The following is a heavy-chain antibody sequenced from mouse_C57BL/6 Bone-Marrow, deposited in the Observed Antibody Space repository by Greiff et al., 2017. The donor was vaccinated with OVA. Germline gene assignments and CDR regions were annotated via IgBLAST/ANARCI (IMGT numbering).Heavy chain of an antibody. CDR2: IHHNSGST. Sequence: QVQLQQPGAELVKPGASVKLSCKASGYTFTSYWMHWVKQRPGQGLEWIGMIHHNSGSTNYNEKFKSKATLTVDKSSSTAYMQLSSLTSEDSAVYDCARYYYGSRWYFDVWGTGTTVTVSS. CDR3: ARYYYGSRWYFDV. J-gene: IGHJ1*03. CDR1: GYTFTSYW. V-gene: IGHV1-64*01. D-gene: IGHD1-1*01.